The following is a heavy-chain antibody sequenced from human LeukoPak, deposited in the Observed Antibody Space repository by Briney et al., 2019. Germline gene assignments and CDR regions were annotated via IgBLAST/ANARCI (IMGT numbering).Heavy chain of an antibody. CDR1: GFTFSGSA. CDR2: IRSKANSYAT. CDR3: TRLGGSGQTYYYYGMDV. Sequence: GGSLRLSCAASGFTFSGSAMHWVRQASGKGLEWVGRIRSKANSYATAYAASVKGRFTISRDDSKNTAYLQMNSLKTEDTAVYYCTRLGGSGQTYYYYGMDVWGQGTTVTVSS. J-gene: IGHJ6*02. D-gene: IGHD6-19*01. V-gene: IGHV3-73*01.